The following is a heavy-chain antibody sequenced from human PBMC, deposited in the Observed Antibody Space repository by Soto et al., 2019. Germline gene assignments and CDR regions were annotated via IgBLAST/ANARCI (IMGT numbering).Heavy chain of an antibody. CDR2: INHSGST. CDR1: GGSFSGYY. V-gene: IGHV4-34*01. Sequence: SETLSLTCAVYGGSFSGYYWSWIRQPPGKGLEWIGEINHSGSTNYNPSLKSRVTISVDTSKNQFSLKLSSVTAADTAVYYCARPALRGYSYGEFDYWGQGTLVTVSS. D-gene: IGHD5-18*01. J-gene: IGHJ4*02. CDR3: ARPALRGYSYGEFDY.